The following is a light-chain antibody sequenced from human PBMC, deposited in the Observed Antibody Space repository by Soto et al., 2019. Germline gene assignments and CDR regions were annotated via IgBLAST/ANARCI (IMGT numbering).Light chain of an antibody. CDR2: GAS. CDR1: QTLSSSS. J-gene: IGKJ4*01. CDR3: HQYGSSPLT. V-gene: IGKV3-20*01. Sequence: EIVLTQSPGTLSLSPGESGTLSCRAGQTLSSSSLAWYQQKPGQAPRPLIYGASNRASGIPDRFSGGGSGTDFTLTISRLEPEDFAVYYCHQYGSSPLTFGGGTKVDIK.